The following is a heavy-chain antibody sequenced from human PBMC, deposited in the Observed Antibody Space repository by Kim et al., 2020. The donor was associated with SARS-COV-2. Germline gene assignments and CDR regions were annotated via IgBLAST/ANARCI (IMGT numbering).Heavy chain of an antibody. CDR2: ISYDGSNK. Sequence: GGSLRLSCAASGFTFSSYGMHWVRQAPGKGLEWVAVISYDGSNKYYADSVKGRFTISRDNSKNTLYLQMNSLRAEDTAVYYCAKDGSGSFDYWGQGTLVTVSS. CDR3: AKDGSGSFDY. J-gene: IGHJ4*02. CDR1: GFTFSSYG. V-gene: IGHV3-30*18. D-gene: IGHD3-3*01.